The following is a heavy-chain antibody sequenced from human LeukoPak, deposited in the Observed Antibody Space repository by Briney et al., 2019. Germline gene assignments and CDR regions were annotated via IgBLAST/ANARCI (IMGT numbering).Heavy chain of an antibody. CDR3: AREKYCGGECYSFDY. CDR2: ISWNSGSI. V-gene: IGHV3-9*03. Sequence: GGSLRLSCAASGFTFDDYAMHWVRQAPGKGLEWVSGISWNSGSIGYADSVKGRFTISRDNAKNSLYLQMNSLRAEDMALYYCAREKYCGGECYSFDYWGQGTLVTVSS. D-gene: IGHD2-21*01. J-gene: IGHJ4*02. CDR1: GFTFDDYA.